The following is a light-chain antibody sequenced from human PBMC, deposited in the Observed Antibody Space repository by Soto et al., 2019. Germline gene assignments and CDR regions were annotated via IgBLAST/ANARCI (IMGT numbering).Light chain of an antibody. V-gene: IGLV2-14*01. Sequence: QSALTQPASVSGSPGQSITISCTGTSSDVGGYNYVSWYQQHPGKAPKLMIYDVSNRPSGVSNRFSGSKSGNTASLTISGLQAEDEADYYCSSYTSISPSVVFGGGTKLTVL. CDR1: SSDVGGYNY. CDR3: SSYTSISPSVV. CDR2: DVS. J-gene: IGLJ2*01.